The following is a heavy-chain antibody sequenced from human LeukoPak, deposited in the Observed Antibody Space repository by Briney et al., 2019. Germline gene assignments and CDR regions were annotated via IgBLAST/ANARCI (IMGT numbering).Heavy chain of an antibody. CDR2: ISGSGGST. D-gene: IGHD3-3*01. V-gene: IGHV3-23*01. Sequence: PGGSLRLSCAASGFTFSSYAMSWVRQAPGKGLEWVSAISGSGGSTYYADSVKGRFTISRDNSKNTLYLQMNSLRAEDTAVYYCAKDSIWSGYSPNWFDPRGQGTLVTVSS. CDR3: AKDSIWSGYSPNWFDP. CDR1: GFTFSSYA. J-gene: IGHJ5*02.